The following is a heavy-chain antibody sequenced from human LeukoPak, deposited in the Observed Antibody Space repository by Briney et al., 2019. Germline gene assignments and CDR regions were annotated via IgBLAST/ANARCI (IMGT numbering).Heavy chain of an antibody. J-gene: IGHJ4*02. CDR3: AKEYGSGSYPIDY. Sequence: GGSLRLSCAASGFTFSSYGMHWVRQAPGKGLEWVAVIWYDGSNKYYADSVKGRFTISRDNSKNTLYLQMNSLRAEDTAVYYCAKEYGSGSYPIDYRGQGTLVTVSS. V-gene: IGHV3-33*06. D-gene: IGHD3-10*01. CDR2: IWYDGSNK. CDR1: GFTFSSYG.